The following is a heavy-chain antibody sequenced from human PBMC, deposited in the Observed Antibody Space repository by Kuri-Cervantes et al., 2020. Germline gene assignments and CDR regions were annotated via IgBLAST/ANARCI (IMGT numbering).Heavy chain of an antibody. CDR2: IYSSGST. Sequence: SETLSLTCTVSGGSISSYYWSWIRQPAGKGLEWIGRIYSSGSTNYNPSLKSRVTISVDKSKNQFSLKLSSVTAADTAVYYCARVNLSRYCSGGTCYSVFYMDVWGKGTTVTVS. D-gene: IGHD2-15*01. J-gene: IGHJ6*03. V-gene: IGHV4-4*07. CDR1: GGSISSYY. CDR3: ARVNLSRYCSGGTCYSVFYMDV.